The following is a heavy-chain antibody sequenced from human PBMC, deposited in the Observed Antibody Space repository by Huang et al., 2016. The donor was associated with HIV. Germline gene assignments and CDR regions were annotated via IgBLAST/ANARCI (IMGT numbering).Heavy chain of an antibody. CDR1: GGTFSSYA. CDR2: IIPIFGTP. D-gene: IGHD1-1*01. CDR3: ARDRKYDNAWYWFDP. V-gene: IGHV1-69*01. Sequence: QVQLVQSGAEVKKPGSSVRVSCEASGGTFSSYAINWVRQAPGQGLGWMGGIIPIFGTPNYAQKFQGRVTITADESTSTAYMELSSLRSDDTAVYYCARDRKYDNAWYWFDPWGQGTLVTVSS. J-gene: IGHJ5*02.